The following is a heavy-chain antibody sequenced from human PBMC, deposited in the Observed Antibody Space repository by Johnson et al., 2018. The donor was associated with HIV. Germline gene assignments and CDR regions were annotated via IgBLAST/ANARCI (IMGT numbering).Heavy chain of an antibody. CDR2: ISWNSGSI. CDR1: GFTFDDYA. CDR3: AKVDCGGDTCAGYDPFDL. V-gene: IGHV3-9*01. J-gene: IGHJ3*01. D-gene: IGHD2-21*01. Sequence: VQLVESGGGLVQPGRSLRLSCAASGFTFDDYAMHWVRQAPGKGLEWVSGISWNSGSIGYEDAVRGRFTISRDNAKYTVDLQMNRLRVEETAVYYCAKVDCGGDTCAGYDPFDLWGQGTLVTVSS.